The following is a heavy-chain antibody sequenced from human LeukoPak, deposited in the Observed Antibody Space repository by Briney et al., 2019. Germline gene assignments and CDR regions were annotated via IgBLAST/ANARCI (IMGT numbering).Heavy chain of an antibody. CDR2: IKQDGSEK. V-gene: IGHV3-7*01. D-gene: IGHD3-10*01. CDR3: ARESENYYGSGSYYTRWCEAFDI. J-gene: IGHJ3*02. Sequence: GGSLRLSCAASGFTFTTYNMSWVRQAPGKGLEWVANIKQDGSEKYYVDSVKGRFTISRDNAKNSLYLQMNSLRAEDTAVYYCARESENYYGSGSYYTRWCEAFDIRGQGTMVTVSS. CDR1: GFTFTTYN.